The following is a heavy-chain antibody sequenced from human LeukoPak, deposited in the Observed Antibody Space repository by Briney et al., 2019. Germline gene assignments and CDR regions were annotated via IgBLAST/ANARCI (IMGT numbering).Heavy chain of an antibody. CDR3: AKDPRWSEAYYYDRTLTAFDI. D-gene: IGHD3-22*01. CDR1: GFTFSSYG. J-gene: IGHJ3*02. V-gene: IGHV3-30*02. Sequence: PGGSLRLSCAASGFTFSSYGMHWVRQAPGKGLEWVAFIRYDGSNKYYADSVKGRFTISRDNSKNTLYLQMNSLRAEDTAVYYCAKDPRWSEAYYYDRTLTAFDIWGQGTMVTVSS. CDR2: IRYDGSNK.